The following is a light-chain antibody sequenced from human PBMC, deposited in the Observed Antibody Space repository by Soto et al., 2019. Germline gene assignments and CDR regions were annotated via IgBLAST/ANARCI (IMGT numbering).Light chain of an antibody. CDR2: GAS. J-gene: IGKJ3*01. CDR3: QQYGSAPFT. Sequence: ELVLTQSPGTLSLSPGERAALSCRASQSISSSYLAWYPQKPGQAPRLLIYGASSRATGIPDRFSGSGSGTDFTLTINRLEPEDFAVYYCQQYGSAPFTFGPGTKVDIK. CDR1: QSISSSY. V-gene: IGKV3-20*01.